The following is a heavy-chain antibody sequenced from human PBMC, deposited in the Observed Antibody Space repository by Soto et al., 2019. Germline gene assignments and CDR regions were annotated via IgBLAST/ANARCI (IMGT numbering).Heavy chain of an antibody. V-gene: IGHV3-74*01. D-gene: IGHD4-17*01. Sequence: PGGSLRLPCAASGFTFSGYWMHWVRQAPGKGLMWVSRINGDGRTTNYADSVKGRFTISRENAKNTLYLQMNSLRAEDTAVYYCARAAYGEYWFDPWGQGTLVTVSS. CDR1: GFTFSGYW. J-gene: IGHJ5*02. CDR3: ARAAYGEYWFDP. CDR2: INGDGRTT.